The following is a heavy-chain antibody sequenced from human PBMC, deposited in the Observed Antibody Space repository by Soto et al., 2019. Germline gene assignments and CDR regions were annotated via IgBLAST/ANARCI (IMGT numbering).Heavy chain of an antibody. CDR1: GGSISSYY. D-gene: IGHD6-19*01. CDR2: IYYSGST. V-gene: IGHV4-59*01. J-gene: IGHJ4*02. CDR3: ARANSGWFPFDY. Sequence: QVQLQESGPGLVKPSETLSLTCTVSGGSISSYYWSWIRQPPGKGLEWNGYIYYSGSTNYNPSLKSRVTISVDTSKNQFSLKLSSVTAADTAVYYCARANSGWFPFDYWGQGTLVTVSS.